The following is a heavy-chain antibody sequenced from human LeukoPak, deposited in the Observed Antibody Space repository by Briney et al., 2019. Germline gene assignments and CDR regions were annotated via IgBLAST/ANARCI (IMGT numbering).Heavy chain of an antibody. Sequence: ASVKVSCKASGYTFTNYGITWVRQAPGQGLEWMGWISGYQGSTKYAQNFQGRVTMTIDTSTSTAYMDLRSLRSDDTTIYFCARSVLGTITAGPFNYWGQGTLVAVSS. J-gene: IGHJ4*02. CDR3: ARSVLGTITAGPFNY. CDR1: GYTFTNYG. D-gene: IGHD5-24*01. V-gene: IGHV1-18*01. CDR2: ISGYQGST.